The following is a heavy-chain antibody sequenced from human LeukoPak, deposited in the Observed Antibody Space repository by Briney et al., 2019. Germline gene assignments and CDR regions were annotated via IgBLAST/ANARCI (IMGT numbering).Heavy chain of an antibody. CDR1: GFTFSSYW. CDR2: IKQDGSEK. Sequence: PGGSLRLSCAASGFTFSSYWMSLVRQAPGKGLEWVANIKQDGSEKYYVDSVKGRFTISRDNAKNSLYLQMNSLRAEDTAVYYCAREEYGDYDYYFDYWGQGTLVTVSS. CDR3: AREEYGDYDYYFDY. V-gene: IGHV3-7*01. J-gene: IGHJ4*02. D-gene: IGHD4-17*01.